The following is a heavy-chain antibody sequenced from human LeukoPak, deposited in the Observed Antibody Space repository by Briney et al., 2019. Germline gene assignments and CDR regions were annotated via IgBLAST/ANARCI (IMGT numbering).Heavy chain of an antibody. CDR2: IIPIFGTA. CDR1: GGTFSSYA. D-gene: IGHD4-17*01. V-gene: IGHV1-69*13. J-gene: IGHJ4*02. CDR3: ASSGHDYGDYPDSY. Sequence: SVKVSCKASGGTFSSYAISWVRQAPGQGLEWMGGIIPIFGTANYAQKFQGRVTITADESTSTAYMELSSLRSGDTAVYYCASSGHDYGDYPDSYWGQGTLVTVSS.